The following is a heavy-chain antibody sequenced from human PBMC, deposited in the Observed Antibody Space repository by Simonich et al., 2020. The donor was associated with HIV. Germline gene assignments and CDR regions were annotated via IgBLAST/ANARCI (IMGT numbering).Heavy chain of an antibody. CDR1: GFTFDYYA. D-gene: IGHD3-10*01. CDR3: AKDKGAYYGSGSPVY. V-gene: IGHV3-9*01. CDR2: ISRNSGSI. Sequence: EVQLVESGGGLVQPGRSLRLYCAASGFTFDYYAMHWVRQAPGKGLEWVSWISRNSGSIGYADSGKGRITISRDNAKNYLYLQMNSLRAEDTALYYCAKDKGAYYGSGSPVYWGQGTLVTVSS. J-gene: IGHJ4*02.